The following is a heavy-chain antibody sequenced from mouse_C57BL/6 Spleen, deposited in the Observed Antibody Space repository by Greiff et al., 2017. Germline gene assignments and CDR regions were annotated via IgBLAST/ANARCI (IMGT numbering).Heavy chain of an antibody. J-gene: IGHJ4*01. CDR1: GYTFTGYW. Sequence: QVQLQQSGAELMKPGASVKLSCKATGYTFTGYWIEWVKQRPGHGLEWIGEILPGSGSTNYNEKFKGKATFTADTSSNTAYMQLSSLTTEDSAIYYCARVYYYGSSYRDYYAMDYWGQGTSVTVSS. D-gene: IGHD1-1*01. CDR3: ARVYYYGSSYRDYYAMDY. V-gene: IGHV1-9*01. CDR2: ILPGSGST.